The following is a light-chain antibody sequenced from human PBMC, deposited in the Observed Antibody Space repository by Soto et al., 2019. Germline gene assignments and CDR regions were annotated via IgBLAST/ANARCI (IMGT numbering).Light chain of an antibody. Sequence: EIVMTQSPATLSVSPGERATLSCRASQSVSSDLAWYQQKPGQAPRLLIYGASTRATGIPTRFSGSGSGTEFALTISSLQSEDFAIYYCQQYHYWPPLTFGGGTKLEIK. J-gene: IGKJ4*01. V-gene: IGKV3-15*01. CDR1: QSVSSD. CDR3: QQYHYWPPLT. CDR2: GAS.